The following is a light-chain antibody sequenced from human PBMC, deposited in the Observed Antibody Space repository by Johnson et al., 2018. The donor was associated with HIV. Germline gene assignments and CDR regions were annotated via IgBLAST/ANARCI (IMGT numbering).Light chain of an antibody. J-gene: IGLJ1*01. CDR3: GTWDSSLTVYV. Sequence: QPVLTQPPSVSAAPGQKVTISCSGSSSNIGNNYVSWYQQLPGTAHKLLIYHNNERPSGIPDRFSGSKSGTSATLGITGLQTGDEADYYCGTWDSSLTVYVFGTGTKVTVL. CDR1: SSNIGNNY. V-gene: IGLV1-51*01. CDR2: HNN.